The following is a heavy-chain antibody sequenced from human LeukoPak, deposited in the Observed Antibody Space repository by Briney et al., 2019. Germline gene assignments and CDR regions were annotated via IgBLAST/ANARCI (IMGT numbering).Heavy chain of an antibody. V-gene: IGHV1-2*02. CDR3: ARVFTWNYDAFDI. CDR1: GYTFTSYA. CDR2: INPNSGGT. D-gene: IGHD1-7*01. J-gene: IGHJ3*02. Sequence: ASVKVSCKASGYTFTSYAMNWVRQAPGQGLEWMGWINPNSGGTNYAQKFQGRVTMTRDTSISTAYMELSRLRSDDTAVYYCARVFTWNYDAFDIWGQGTMVTVSS.